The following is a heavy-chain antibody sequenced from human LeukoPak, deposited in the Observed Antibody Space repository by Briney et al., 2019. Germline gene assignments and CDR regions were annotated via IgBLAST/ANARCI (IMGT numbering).Heavy chain of an antibody. CDR3: AKTGDYYDSSGRRLVDY. V-gene: IGHV3-23*01. CDR1: GFTFSDYG. J-gene: IGHJ4*02. D-gene: IGHD3-22*01. CDR2: ISGSGGST. Sequence: GGSLRLSCAASGFTFSDYGMSWVRQAPGKGLEWVSAISGSGGSTYYADSVKGRFTISRDNSKNTLYLQMNSLRAEDTAVYYCAKTGDYYDSSGRRLVDYWGQGTLVTVSS.